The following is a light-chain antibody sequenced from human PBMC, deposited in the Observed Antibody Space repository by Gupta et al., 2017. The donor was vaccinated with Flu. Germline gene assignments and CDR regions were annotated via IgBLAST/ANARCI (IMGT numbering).Light chain of an antibody. J-gene: IGKJ3*01. CDR1: QNIDKY. Sequence: DIQMTQSPSSLSASVGDRVTITCRASQNIDKYLNWYQKKPGKAPDLLIYGGSTLQSGVPSRFSGRGYGTDFTLTIDGLQPEDFATYYCQQSFSTLLYTFGPGTKVEIK. CDR3: QQSFSTLLYT. V-gene: IGKV1-39*01. CDR2: GGS.